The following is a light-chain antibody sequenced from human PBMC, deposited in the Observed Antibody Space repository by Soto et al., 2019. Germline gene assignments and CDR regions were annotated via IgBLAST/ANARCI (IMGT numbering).Light chain of an antibody. V-gene: IGKV1-12*01. CDR1: QSISRW. Sequence: DIQMTQSPSSLSSSVRDRVTITCRASQSISRWLGWYQQKPGKAPKLLIYAASSLQSGVPSRFSGSGSGTDFTLTISSLQPEDFATYYCQQANSFPLTFGGGTKVDIK. CDR3: QQANSFPLT. CDR2: AAS. J-gene: IGKJ4*01.